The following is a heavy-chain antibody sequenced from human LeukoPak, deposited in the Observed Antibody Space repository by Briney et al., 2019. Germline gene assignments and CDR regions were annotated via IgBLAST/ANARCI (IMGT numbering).Heavy chain of an antibody. D-gene: IGHD2-8*01. V-gene: IGHV1-2*02. J-gene: IGHJ4*02. CDR2: INPNSGGT. Sequence: ASVKVSCKASGYTFSVYGITWVRQAPGQGLEWMGWINPNSGGTNYAQKFQGRVTMTRDKSISTAYMELYSLRSDDTAVYYCARDPPGVRYGRPIFDFWGQGTLVTVSS. CDR3: ARDPPGVRYGRPIFDF. CDR1: GYTFSVYG.